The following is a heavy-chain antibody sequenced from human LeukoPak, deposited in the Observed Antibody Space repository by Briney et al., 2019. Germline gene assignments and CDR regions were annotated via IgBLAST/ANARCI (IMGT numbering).Heavy chain of an antibody. Sequence: ASVKVSCKASGYTFTGYYMHWVRQAPGQGLEWMGWISAYNGNTNYAQKLQGRVTMTTDTSTSTAYMELRSLRSDDTAVYYCARAGRIRAMIVVGKFDPWGQGTLVTVSS. V-gene: IGHV1-18*04. D-gene: IGHD3-22*01. J-gene: IGHJ5*02. CDR3: ARAGRIRAMIVVGKFDP. CDR2: ISAYNGNT. CDR1: GYTFTGYY.